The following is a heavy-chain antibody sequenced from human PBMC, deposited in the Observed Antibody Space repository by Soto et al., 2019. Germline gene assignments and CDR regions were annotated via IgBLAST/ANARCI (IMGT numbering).Heavy chain of an antibody. CDR3: AGQPTAGSYYDLGSYYYYYAMDV. J-gene: IGHJ6*02. Sequence: SETLSLTCTVGSISTYYWNWIRQPPGKGLEWIGYIYNIGRTNYNPSLKSRVTISVDTSKNQFSLKLISVTAADTAVYYCAGQPTAGSYYDLGSYYYYYAMDVWGQGTTVTVSS. V-gene: IGHV4-59*08. D-gene: IGHD3-10*01. CDR1: SISTYY. CDR2: IYNIGRT.